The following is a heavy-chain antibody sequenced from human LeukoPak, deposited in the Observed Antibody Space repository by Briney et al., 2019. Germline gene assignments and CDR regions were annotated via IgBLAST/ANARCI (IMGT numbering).Heavy chain of an antibody. D-gene: IGHD4-11*01. CDR3: ARQVGKILTVTPRYFDT. J-gene: IGHJ4*02. Sequence: GESLKISCRASGYSFTNYWIGWVRQMPGKGLEWMGIVWPEDSDTRYSSSFRGQVTISVDRSTTTAYLQWTSLKASDSGMYYCARQVGKILTVTPRYFDTWGQGTLVTVSS. CDR1: GYSFTNYW. V-gene: IGHV5-51*01. CDR2: VWPEDSDT.